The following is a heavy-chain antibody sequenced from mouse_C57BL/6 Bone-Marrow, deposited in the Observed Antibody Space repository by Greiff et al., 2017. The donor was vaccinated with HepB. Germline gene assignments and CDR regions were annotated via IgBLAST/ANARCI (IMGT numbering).Heavy chain of an antibody. CDR2: ISYDGSN. Sequence: EVKLMESGPGLVKPSQSLSLTCSVTGYSITSGYYWNWIRQFPGNKLEWMGYISYDGSNNYNPSLKNRISITRDTSKNQFFLKLNSVTTEDTATYYCARERIYYGNYDTYWGQGTLVTVSA. D-gene: IGHD2-1*01. J-gene: IGHJ3*01. CDR1: GYSITSGYY. CDR3: ARERIYYGNYDTY. V-gene: IGHV3-6*01.